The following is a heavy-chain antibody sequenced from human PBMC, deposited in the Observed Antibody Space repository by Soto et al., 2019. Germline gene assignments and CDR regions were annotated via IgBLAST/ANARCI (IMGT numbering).Heavy chain of an antibody. V-gene: IGHV1-18*01. D-gene: IGHD3-10*01. CDR2: ISAYNGNT. CDR3: ARVLDYGSGSYYTRNYYGMDV. CDR1: GYTFTSYG. J-gene: IGHJ6*02. Sequence: QVQLVQSGAEVKKPGASVKVSCKASGYTFTSYGISWVRQAPGQGLEWMGWISAYNGNTNYAQKLQGRVTMTTDKSTSTAYMELRRLRSDDKAVYYCARVLDYGSGSYYTRNYYGMDVWGQGPTVTVSS.